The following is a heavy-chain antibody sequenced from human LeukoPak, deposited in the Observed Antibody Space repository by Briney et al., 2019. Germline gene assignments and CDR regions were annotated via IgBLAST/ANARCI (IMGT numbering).Heavy chain of an antibody. CDR3: ARDDGSAGDFLRAIY. CDR2: ISYDGKKE. D-gene: IGHD4-17*01. CDR1: GFTFSSYG. V-gene: IGHV3-30*03. Sequence: GGSLRLSCGTSGFTFSSYGINWVRQASGKGLEWVAGISYDGKKEFYPDSVKGRFTISRDSIKNTVYLQMNSLRPEDTAVYYCARDDGSAGDFLRAIYWGQGASVTVAS. J-gene: IGHJ4*02.